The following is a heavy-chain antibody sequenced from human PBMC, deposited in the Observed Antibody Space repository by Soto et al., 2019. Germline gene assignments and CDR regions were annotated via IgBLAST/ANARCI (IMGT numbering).Heavy chain of an antibody. D-gene: IGHD3-10*01. CDR3: ARYGFFAFSP. CDR2: ISPSTHET. Sequence: QATGQGLEWMGWISPSTHETNYAQKFQGRVTVTTDTSTSTAFIELRNLKSDVSSVDYYARYGFFAFSPWGRGTPVTVSA. J-gene: IGHJ5*02. V-gene: IGHV1-18*01.